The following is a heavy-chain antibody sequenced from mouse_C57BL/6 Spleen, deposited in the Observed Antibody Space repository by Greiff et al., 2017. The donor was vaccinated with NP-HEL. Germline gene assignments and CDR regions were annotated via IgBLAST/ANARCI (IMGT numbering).Heavy chain of an antibody. Sequence: QVQLKQPGAELVMPGASVKLSCKASGYTFTSYWMHWVKQWPGQGLEWIGEIDPSDSYTNYNQKFKGKSTLTVDKSSSTAYMQLSSLTSEDSAVYYCARNYGYDEFAYWGQGTLVTVSA. CDR2: IDPSDSYT. CDR3: ARNYGYDEFAY. D-gene: IGHD2-2*01. J-gene: IGHJ3*01. V-gene: IGHV1-69*01. CDR1: GYTFTSYW.